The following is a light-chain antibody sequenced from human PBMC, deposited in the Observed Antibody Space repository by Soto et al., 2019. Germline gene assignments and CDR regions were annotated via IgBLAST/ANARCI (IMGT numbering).Light chain of an antibody. J-gene: IGLJ3*02. CDR1: SGNIAFNY. V-gene: IGLV6-57*03. CDR3: QTYDGTNWV. CDR2: EDQ. Sequence: NFMLTQPHSVSESPGKTVTLSCTRSSGNIAFNYVQWYQQRPGSAPTIVIYEDQKRPSGVPVRFSGSIVSSSNSASLTISGLKTEDEADYYCQTYDGTNWVFGGGTKLTVL.